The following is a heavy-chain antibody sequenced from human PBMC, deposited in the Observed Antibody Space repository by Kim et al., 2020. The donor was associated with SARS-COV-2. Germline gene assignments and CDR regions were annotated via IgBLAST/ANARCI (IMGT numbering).Heavy chain of an antibody. Sequence: GGSLRLSCAASGFTFSSYAMHWVRQAPGKGLEWVAVISYDGSNKYYADSVKGRFTISRDNSKNTLYLQMNSLRAEDTAVYYCARANGYSSGWNLRPFDYWGQGTLVTVSS. D-gene: IGHD6-19*01. CDR3: ARANGYSSGWNLRPFDY. V-gene: IGHV3-30-3*01. CDR2: ISYDGSNK. CDR1: GFTFSSYA. J-gene: IGHJ4*02.